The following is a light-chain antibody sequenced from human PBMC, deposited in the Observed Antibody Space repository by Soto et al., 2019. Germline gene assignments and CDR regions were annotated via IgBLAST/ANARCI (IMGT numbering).Light chain of an antibody. J-gene: IGKJ1*01. V-gene: IGKV1-5*03. CDR2: KAS. Sequence: DIQMTQSPSTLSASVGDRVTITCRASQSISSWLAWYQQKPGKAPKLLIYKASSLESGVPSRFSGSGSGTEFTLTISSLQPDDFATYYCQQHNSYGWTFGQGTKVEIK. CDR1: QSISSW. CDR3: QQHNSYGWT.